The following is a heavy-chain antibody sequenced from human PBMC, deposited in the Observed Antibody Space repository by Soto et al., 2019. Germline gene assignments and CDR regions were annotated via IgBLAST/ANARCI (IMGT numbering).Heavy chain of an antibody. J-gene: IGHJ4*02. V-gene: IGHV3-30-3*01. CDR1: GFTFSSYA. CDR2: ISYDGSNK. CDR3: ARPIYDGDYGANFDY. D-gene: IGHD4-17*01. Sequence: GGSLRLSCAASGFTFSSYAMHWVRQAPGKGLEWVAVISYDGSNKYYADSVKGRFTISRDNSKNTLYLQMNSLRAEDTAVYYCARPIYDGDYGANFDYWGQGTLVTVSS.